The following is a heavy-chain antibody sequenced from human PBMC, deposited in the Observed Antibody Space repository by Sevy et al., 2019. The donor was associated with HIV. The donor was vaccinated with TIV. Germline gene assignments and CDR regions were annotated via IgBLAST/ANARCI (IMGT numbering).Heavy chain of an antibody. CDR1: GLILRDRA. V-gene: IGHV3-23*01. CDR3: AKGADYDILTGPLGY. Sequence: GGSLRLSCTASGLILRDRAMHWVRQAPGKGLEWVSAISGSGGSTYYADSVKGRFTISRDNSKNTLYLQMNSLRAEDTAVYYCAKGADYDILTGPLGYWGQGTLVTVSS. J-gene: IGHJ4*02. D-gene: IGHD3-9*01. CDR2: ISGSGGST.